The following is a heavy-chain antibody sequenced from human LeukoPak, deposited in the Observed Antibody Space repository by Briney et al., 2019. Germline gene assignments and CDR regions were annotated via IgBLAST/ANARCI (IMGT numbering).Heavy chain of an antibody. D-gene: IGHD3-10*01. CDR3: ARAPYYYGSGSYPSRFDP. CDR2: IYYSGST. J-gene: IGHJ5*02. Sequence: SETLSLTCTVSGGSISSGGYYWSWIRQHPGKGLEWIGYIYYSGSTYYNPSLKSRVTISVDTSKNQFSLKLSSVTAADTAVYYCARAPYYYGSGSYPSRFDPWGQGTLVTVSS. CDR1: GGSISSGGYY. V-gene: IGHV4-31*03.